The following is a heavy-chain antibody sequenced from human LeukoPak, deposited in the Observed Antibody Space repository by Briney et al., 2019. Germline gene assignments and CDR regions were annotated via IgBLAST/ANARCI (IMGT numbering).Heavy chain of an antibody. CDR2: IIPIFGTA. Sequence: GASVKVSCKASEGTFSSYAISWVRQAPGQGLEWMGGIIPIFGTANYAQKFQGRVTITADESTSTAYMELSSLRSEDTAVYYCCRDGYNTGDYWGQGTLVTVSS. CDR3: CRDGYNTGDY. CDR1: EGTFSSYA. V-gene: IGHV1-69*13. J-gene: IGHJ4*02. D-gene: IGHD5-24*01.